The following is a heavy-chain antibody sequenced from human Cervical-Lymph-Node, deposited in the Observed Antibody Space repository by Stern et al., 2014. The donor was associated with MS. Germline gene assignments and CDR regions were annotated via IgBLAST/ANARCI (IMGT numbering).Heavy chain of an antibody. J-gene: IGHJ6*02. Sequence: QLVESGPEVKRPGTSVKVSCKASGFTFSTSAVHWVRQARGQRLEWIGRIDGGSGDTKYEQKLQEKVTITRDMSTSTAYLELSGLTSEDTAVYYCAAGPDRDSSDDYYHGMDVWGQGTTVTVSS. CDR3: AAGPDRDSSDDYYHGMDV. D-gene: IGHD3-22*01. V-gene: IGHV1-58*01. CDR2: IDGGSGDT. CDR1: GFTFSTSA.